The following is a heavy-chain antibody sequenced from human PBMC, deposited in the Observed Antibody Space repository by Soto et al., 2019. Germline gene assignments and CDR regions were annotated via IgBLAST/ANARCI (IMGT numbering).Heavy chain of an antibody. CDR3: AKDSWYFDL. CDR2: IDTSGHST. Sequence: PGGSLSLSCEASGFVFTDFLGHWVRHVPGKGLVWVARIDTSGHSTNYAESVKGRFTISRDNAKNTVSLQMNSLRVEDTGVYYCAKDSWYFDLWSQGSQVNVSS. J-gene: IGHJ4*02. D-gene: IGHD6-13*01. CDR1: GFVFTDFL. V-gene: IGHV3-74*01.